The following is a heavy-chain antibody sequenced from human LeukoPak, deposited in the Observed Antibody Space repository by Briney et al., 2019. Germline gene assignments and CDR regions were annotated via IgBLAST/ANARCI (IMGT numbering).Heavy chain of an antibody. Sequence: SETLSLTCTVSGGSISSSSYYWGWIRQPPGKGLEWIGSIYYSGSTYYNPSLKSRVTISVDTSKSQFSLKLSSVTAADTAVYYCARARDYYDSSGYYYVSYFDYWGQGTLVTVSS. CDR3: ARARDYYDSSGYYYVSYFDY. CDR2: IYYSGST. J-gene: IGHJ4*02. CDR1: GGSISSSSYY. D-gene: IGHD3-22*01. V-gene: IGHV4-39*01.